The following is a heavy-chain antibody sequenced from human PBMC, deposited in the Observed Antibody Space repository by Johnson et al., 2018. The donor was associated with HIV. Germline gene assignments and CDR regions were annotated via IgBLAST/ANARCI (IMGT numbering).Heavy chain of an antibody. CDR1: GFIFSHYW. CDR2: IKEDGSED. Sequence: VQVVESGGDLVQPGGSLRLSCVASGFIFSHYWMSWVRQAPGKGLEWLANIKEDGSEDYYVDSLKGRFTISRDNAQNTLYLQMENLRAEDSAIYYCAREGVYSSPHDAFDIWGQGTSVTVSS. V-gene: IGHV3-7*05. D-gene: IGHD6-13*01. J-gene: IGHJ3*02. CDR3: AREGVYSSPHDAFDI.